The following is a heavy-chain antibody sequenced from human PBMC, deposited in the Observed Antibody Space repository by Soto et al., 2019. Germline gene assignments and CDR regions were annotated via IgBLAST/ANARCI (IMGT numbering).Heavy chain of an antibody. CDR1: GGSISSSSYY. CDR2: IYYSGST. D-gene: IGHD3-3*01. CDR3: ARHEGSNGLFGVVIDALDY. V-gene: IGHV4-39*01. J-gene: IGHJ4*02. Sequence: SETLSLTCTVSGGSISSSSYYWGWIRQPPGKGLEWIGSIYYSGSTYYNPSLKSRVTISVDTSKNQFSLKLSSVTAADTAVYYCARHEGSNGLFGVVIDALDYWGQGTLVTVSS.